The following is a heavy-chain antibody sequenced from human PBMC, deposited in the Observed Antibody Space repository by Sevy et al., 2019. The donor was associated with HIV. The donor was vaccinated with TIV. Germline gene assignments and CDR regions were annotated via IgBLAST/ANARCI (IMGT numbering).Heavy chain of an antibody. CDR1: GFTVSSNY. D-gene: IGHD3-22*01. J-gene: IGHJ4*02. V-gene: IGHV3-53*01. CDR3: ARVGFDSSGSYNRGGYFDY. Sequence: GGALRLSCAASGFTVSSNYMNWVRQAPGKGLEWVSIIYSGCRTYYADSVKGRLTIYRDNSKNTLYLQMNSLKAEDTAVYYCARVGFDSSGSYNRGGYFDYWGQGTLVTVSS. CDR2: IYSGCRT.